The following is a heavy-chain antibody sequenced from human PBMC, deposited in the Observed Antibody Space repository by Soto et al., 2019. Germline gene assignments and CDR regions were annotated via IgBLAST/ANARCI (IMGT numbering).Heavy chain of an antibody. Sequence: SETLSLTCTVSGGPITNSYWSWIRQSPVRGLEWIGYIYSSGSTDYNPSLESRVTISVDTSKNQFSLKLSSVTAADTAVYYCASYPPDYGDYGVHYYYGMDVWGQGTTVTVSS. D-gene: IGHD4-17*01. CDR3: ASYPPDYGDYGVHYYYGMDV. CDR1: GGPITNSY. CDR2: IYSSGST. V-gene: IGHV4-59*12. J-gene: IGHJ6*02.